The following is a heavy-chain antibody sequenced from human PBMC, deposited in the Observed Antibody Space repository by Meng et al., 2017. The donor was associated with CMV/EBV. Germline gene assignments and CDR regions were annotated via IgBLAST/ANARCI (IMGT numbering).Heavy chain of an antibody. J-gene: IGHJ4*02. V-gene: IGHV3-30*03. CDR2: ISYDGSNK. CDR3: ARDGGQWLVLPYFDY. CDR1: GFTFSSYS. D-gene: IGHD6-19*01. Sequence: GESLKISCAASGFTFSSYSMNWVRQAPGKGLEWVTVISYDGSNKYYADSVKGRFTISRDNSKNTLYLQMNSLRAEDTAVYYCARDGGQWLVLPYFDYWGQGTLVTVSS.